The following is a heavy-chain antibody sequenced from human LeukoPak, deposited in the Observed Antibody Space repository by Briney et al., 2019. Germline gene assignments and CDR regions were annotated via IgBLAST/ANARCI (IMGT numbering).Heavy chain of an antibody. Sequence: GSSVKVSCKASGGTFSSYAISWVRQAPGQGLEWMGGIIPIFGTANYAQKFQGRVTITADKSTSTAYMELSSLRSEDTAVYYCARGVVAATHYCYYGMDVWGKGTTVTVSS. CDR1: GGTFSSYA. CDR3: ARGVVAATHYCYYGMDV. D-gene: IGHD2-15*01. V-gene: IGHV1-69*06. CDR2: IIPIFGTA. J-gene: IGHJ6*04.